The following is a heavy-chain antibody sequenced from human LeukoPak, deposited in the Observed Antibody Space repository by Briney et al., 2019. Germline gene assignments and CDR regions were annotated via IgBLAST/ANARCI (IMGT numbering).Heavy chain of an antibody. Sequence: GGSLRLSCAASGFTFSSYSMNWVRQAPGKGLEWVSFITSSSSTIHYVDSVKGRFFISRDNAKNSLYLQMNSLRAEDTTVYYCARDRPGSGWYYFDSWGQGTLVTVSS. CDR1: GFTFSSYS. CDR2: ITSSSSTI. J-gene: IGHJ4*02. CDR3: ARDRPGSGWYYFDS. D-gene: IGHD6-19*01. V-gene: IGHV3-48*01.